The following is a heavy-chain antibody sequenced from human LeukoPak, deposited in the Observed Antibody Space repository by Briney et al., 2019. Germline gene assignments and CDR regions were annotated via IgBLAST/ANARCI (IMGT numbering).Heavy chain of an antibody. CDR1: GFTFDDYA. J-gene: IGHJ4*02. V-gene: IGHV3-9*01. CDR2: ISWNSGSI. CDR3: AKVSPYYYDSSGYYDY. Sequence: GGSLRLSCAASGFTFDDYAMDWVRQAPGKGLEWVSCISWNSGSIGYADSVKGRFTISRDNAKNSLYLQMNSLRAEDTALYYCAKVSPYYYDSSGYYDYWGQGTLVTVSS. D-gene: IGHD3-22*01.